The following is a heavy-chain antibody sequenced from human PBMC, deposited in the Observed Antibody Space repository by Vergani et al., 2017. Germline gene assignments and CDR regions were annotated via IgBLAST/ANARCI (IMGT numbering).Heavy chain of an antibody. CDR3: AKDVGYYYGSGSHAFDS. CDR2: ISGSGGST. Sequence: EVQLLESGGGLVQPGGSLRLSCAASGFTFSSYAMSWVRQAPGKGLEWVSAISGSGGSTYYADSVKGRFTISRDNSKNTLYLQMNSLRAEDTAVYYCAKDVGYYYGSGSHAFDSCGQGTMVTVSS. V-gene: IGHV3-23*01. J-gene: IGHJ3*02. D-gene: IGHD3-10*01. CDR1: GFTFSSYA.